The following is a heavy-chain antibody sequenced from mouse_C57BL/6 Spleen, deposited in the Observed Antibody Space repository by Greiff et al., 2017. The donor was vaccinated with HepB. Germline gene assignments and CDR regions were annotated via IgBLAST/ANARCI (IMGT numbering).Heavy chain of an antibody. D-gene: IGHD2-4*01. CDR3: ARRHYDYDGFAY. CDR2: INPSTGGT. V-gene: IGHV1-42*01. CDR1: GYSFTGYY. Sequence: VQLQQSGPELVKPGASVKISCKASGYSFTGYYMNWVKQSPEKSLEWIGEINPSTGGTTYNQKFKAKATLTVDKSSSTAYMQLKSLTSEDSAVYYCARRHYDYDGFAYWGQGTLVTVS. J-gene: IGHJ3*01.